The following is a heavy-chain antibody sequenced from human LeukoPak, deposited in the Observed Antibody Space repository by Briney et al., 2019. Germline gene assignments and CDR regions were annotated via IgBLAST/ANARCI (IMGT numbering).Heavy chain of an antibody. CDR2: IYYSGST. Sequence: NPSETLSLTCTVSGGSISSYYWSWIRQPPGKGLEWIGYIYYSGSTNYNPSLKSRVTISVDTSKNQSSLKLSSVTAADTAVYYCARTQPGTVYYFDYWGQGTLVTVSS. J-gene: IGHJ4*02. D-gene: IGHD4-17*01. V-gene: IGHV4-59*08. CDR1: GGSISSYY. CDR3: ARTQPGTVYYFDY.